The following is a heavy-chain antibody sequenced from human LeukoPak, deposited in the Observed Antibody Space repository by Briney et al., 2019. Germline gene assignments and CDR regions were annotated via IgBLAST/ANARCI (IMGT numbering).Heavy chain of an antibody. CDR2: IYYTGTT. V-gene: IGHV4-59*11. D-gene: IGHD3-10*02. J-gene: IGHJ6*02. CDR3: ARFPARPKTTFGTYYYYGMDV. CDR1: GGSITGHY. Sequence: SETLSLTCSVSGGSITGHYWSWIRQPPGKGLEWIGYIYYTGTTKYNPSLENRVTISVDTSNNQFSLKLRSVTAADTAVYYCARFPARPKTTFGTYYYYGMDVWGQGTTVTVSS.